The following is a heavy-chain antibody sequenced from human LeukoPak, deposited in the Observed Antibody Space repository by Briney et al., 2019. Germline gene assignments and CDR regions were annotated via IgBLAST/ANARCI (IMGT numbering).Heavy chain of an antibody. Sequence: GGSLRLSCAASGFTFSDYNMGWMRQAPGKGLEWVANIKQDGSVKYYVDSVKGRFTISRDNAKNSLFLQMNSLRAEDTAVYYCAREGRYGFVYYCYYMDVWGKGTTVTVSS. V-gene: IGHV3-7*01. J-gene: IGHJ6*03. CDR2: IKQDGSVK. CDR1: GFTFSDYN. D-gene: IGHD5-18*01. CDR3: AREGRYGFVYYCYYMDV.